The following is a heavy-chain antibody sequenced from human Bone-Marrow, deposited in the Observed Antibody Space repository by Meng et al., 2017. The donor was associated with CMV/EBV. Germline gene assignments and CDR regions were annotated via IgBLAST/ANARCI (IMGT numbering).Heavy chain of an antibody. J-gene: IGHJ3*02. D-gene: IGHD6-19*01. V-gene: IGHV1-46*01. CDR1: GYTFTSYG. CDR2: INPSGGST. CDR3: VTVAGMEESDVFDI. Sequence: ASVKVSCKASGYTFTSYGISWVRQAPGQGLEWMGIINPSGGSTSNAQKFQGRVTMTRDTSTSTVYMELSSLRAEDTAVYYCVTVAGMEESDVFDIWGQGTMVTVSS.